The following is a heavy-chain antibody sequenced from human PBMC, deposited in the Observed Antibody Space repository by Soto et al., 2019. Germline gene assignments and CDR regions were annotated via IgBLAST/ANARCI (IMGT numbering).Heavy chain of an antibody. CDR1: GGSISSGGYS. V-gene: IGHV4-30-2*01. CDR3: ARYCSSTSCYPQYKWFDP. Sequence: PSETLSLTCAVSGGSISSGGYSWSWIRQPPGKGLEWIGYIYHSGSTYYNPSLKSRVTISVDRSKNQFSLKLSSVTAADTAVYYCARYCSSTSCYPQYKWFDPWGQGTLGTVSS. CDR2: IYHSGST. D-gene: IGHD2-2*01. J-gene: IGHJ5*02.